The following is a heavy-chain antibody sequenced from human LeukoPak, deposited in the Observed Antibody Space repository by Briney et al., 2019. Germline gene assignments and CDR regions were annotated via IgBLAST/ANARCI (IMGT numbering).Heavy chain of an antibody. V-gene: IGHV4-4*07. CDR3: AGIYYSGGSLRQAY. Sequence: PSETLSLTCTVSGGSLSNYHWSWIRQPAGKGLECIGQIHTSGSTKYNPPLKSRVSMSIDTTEDQVSLTIRSVTAADTAVYFCAGIYYSGGSLRQAYWGQGTLVTVSS. J-gene: IGHJ4*02. D-gene: IGHD2-15*01. CDR2: IHTSGST. CDR1: GGSLSNYH.